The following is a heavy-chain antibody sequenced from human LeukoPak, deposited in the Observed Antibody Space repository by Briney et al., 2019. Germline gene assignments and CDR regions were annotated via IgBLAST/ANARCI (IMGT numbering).Heavy chain of an antibody. D-gene: IGHD5-12*01. J-gene: IGHJ5*02. CDR3: ARAGIVATEDGFDP. V-gene: IGHV1-8*01. CDR1: GYTFTSYD. Sequence: ASVKVSCKASGYTFTSYDINWVRQATGQGLEWMGWMNPNSGNTGYAQKFQGRVTMTRNTSISTAYMELSSLRSEDPAVYYCARAGIVATEDGFDPWGQGTLVTVSS. CDR2: MNPNSGNT.